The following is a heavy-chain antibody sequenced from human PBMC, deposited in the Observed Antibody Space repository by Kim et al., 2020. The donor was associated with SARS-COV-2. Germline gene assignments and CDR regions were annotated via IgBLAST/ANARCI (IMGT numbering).Heavy chain of an antibody. J-gene: IGHJ4*02. V-gene: IGHV3-23*05. D-gene: IGHD5-18*01. CDR2: T. CDR3: AKGLRDGYKY. Sequence: TYYAASMKGRFTISRDNLKNTLYLQMNNLRGDDTALYYCAKGLRDGYKYWGQGTQVTVSS.